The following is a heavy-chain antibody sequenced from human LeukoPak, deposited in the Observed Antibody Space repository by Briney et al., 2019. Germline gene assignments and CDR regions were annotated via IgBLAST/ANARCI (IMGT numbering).Heavy chain of an antibody. Sequence: PSETLSLTCTVSGGSVSSYCWTWIRQPPGKGLEWIGYIYTSGGTNYNPSLSSRVTISVDTSKNQFSLILSSMTAADTAVYYCARRHHYYYYMDVWGKGTTVTVSS. CDR2: IYTSGGT. CDR3: ARRHHYYYYMDV. CDR1: GGSVSSYC. J-gene: IGHJ6*03. V-gene: IGHV4-4*09.